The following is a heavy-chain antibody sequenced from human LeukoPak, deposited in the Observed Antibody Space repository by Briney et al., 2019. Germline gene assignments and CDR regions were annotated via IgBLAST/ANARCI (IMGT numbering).Heavy chain of an antibody. D-gene: IGHD6-13*01. J-gene: IGHJ6*02. CDR3: AKDVAAADYYYYGMDV. CDR1: GFIFSSYA. Sequence: PGGSLRLSCAASGFIFSSYAMSWVRQAPGKGLEWVSAISGSGGSTYYADSVKGRFTISRDNSKNTLYLQMNSLRAEDTAVYYCAKDVAAADYYYYGMDVWGQGTTVTVSS. CDR2: ISGSGGST. V-gene: IGHV3-23*01.